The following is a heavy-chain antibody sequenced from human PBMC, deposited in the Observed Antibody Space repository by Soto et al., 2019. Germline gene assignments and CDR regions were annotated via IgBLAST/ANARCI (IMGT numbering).Heavy chain of an antibody. CDR3: ARDYRSGYDN. CDR2: IYHTGGR. Sequence: SETLSLTCTVSGGTMISADYYWIWIRQAPGKGLEWIGYIYHTGGRYYNPALKSRVTLSVDTSKNKFSLNMSSVTAADTAVYYCARDYRSGYDNWGRGILVTVSS. CDR1: GGTMISADYY. D-gene: IGHD5-12*01. V-gene: IGHV4-30-4*01. J-gene: IGHJ4*02.